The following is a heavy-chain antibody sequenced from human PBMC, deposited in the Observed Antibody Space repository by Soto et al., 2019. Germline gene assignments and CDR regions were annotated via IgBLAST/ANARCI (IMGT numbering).Heavy chain of an antibody. D-gene: IGHD6-6*01. CDR1: GASINSGDYY. CDR3: ARGLYSSSSGLDY. J-gene: IGHJ4*02. CDR2: IYYSGST. Sequence: SETLSLTCTVSGASINSGDYYWSWIRQPPGKGLEWIGYIYYSGSTNYNPSLKSRVTISVDTSKNQFSLKLSSVTAADTAVYYCARGLYSSSSGLDYWGQGTLVTVSS. V-gene: IGHV4-61*08.